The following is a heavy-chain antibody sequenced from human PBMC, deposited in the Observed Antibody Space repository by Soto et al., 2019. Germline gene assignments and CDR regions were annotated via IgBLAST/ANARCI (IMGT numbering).Heavy chain of an antibody. CDR3: ARGTYYDFWSGSSGEKFDY. CDR1: GFTFSSYG. CDR2: IWYDGSNK. D-gene: IGHD3-3*01. J-gene: IGHJ4*02. Sequence: GGSLRLSCAASGFTFSSYGMHWVRQAPGKGLEWVAVIWYDGSNKYYADSVKGRFTISRDNSKNTLYLQMNSLRAEDTAVYYCARGTYYDFWSGSSGEKFDYWGQGTLVTVSS. V-gene: IGHV3-33*01.